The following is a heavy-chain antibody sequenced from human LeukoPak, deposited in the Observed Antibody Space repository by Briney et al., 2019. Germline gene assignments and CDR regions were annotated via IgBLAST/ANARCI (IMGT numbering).Heavy chain of an antibody. CDR1: GYTFTSYD. D-gene: IGHD3-3*01. CDR2: MNPNSGNA. Sequence: ASVKVSCKASGYTFTSYDINWVRQATGQGLEWMGWMNPNSGNAGYAQKFRGRVTMTRNTSISTAYMELSSLRSEDTAVYYCARGDRVRTNAFGIWGQGTMVTVSS. J-gene: IGHJ3*02. V-gene: IGHV1-8*01. CDR3: ARGDRVRTNAFGI.